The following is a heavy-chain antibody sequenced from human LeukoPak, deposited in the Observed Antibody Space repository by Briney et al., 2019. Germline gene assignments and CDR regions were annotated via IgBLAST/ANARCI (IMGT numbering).Heavy chain of an antibody. CDR2: TYYSGSI. J-gene: IGHJ6*03. D-gene: IGHD6-19*01. CDR1: GYSISTSNW. V-gene: IGHV4-28*05. Sequence: SDTLSLTCAVSGYSISTSNWWGWIRQPPGKGLEWIGYTYYSGSIDYNPSLKGRVTMSVDTSKNQFSLKLSSVTAADTAVYFCARVVAVAGLEDYYYMDVWGTGTTVTVSS. CDR3: ARVVAVAGLEDYYYMDV.